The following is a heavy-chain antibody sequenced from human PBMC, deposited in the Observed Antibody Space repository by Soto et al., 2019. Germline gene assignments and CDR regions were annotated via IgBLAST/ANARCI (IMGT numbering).Heavy chain of an antibody. J-gene: IGHJ3*01. CDR1: GDTYTTSG. V-gene: IGHV5-51*01. CDR2: IYLGDSDT. Sequence: GESLKISGKGSGDTYTTSGIGWVRQMPWKGLEWMGTIYLGDSDTRYNPSVEGHVISADKSIKTAYLHWPSLKASDTAMYYCARTLRRGDVFDVWGHGTMVTV. CDR3: ARTLRRGDVFDV.